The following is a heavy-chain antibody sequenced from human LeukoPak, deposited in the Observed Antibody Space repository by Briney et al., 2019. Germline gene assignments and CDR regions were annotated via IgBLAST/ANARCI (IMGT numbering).Heavy chain of an antibody. Sequence: ASVKVSCKASGYKXTGYYIHRVRQAPGQGLEWMGWINTNTGDTTYAQNFQGRVTMTRDTSITTAYMEVSRLRSDDTAVYYCARRDSSSDIDYWGQGTLVTVSS. J-gene: IGHJ4*02. CDR2: INTNTGDT. V-gene: IGHV1-2*02. D-gene: IGHD6-13*01. CDR1: GYKXTGYY. CDR3: ARRDSSSDIDY.